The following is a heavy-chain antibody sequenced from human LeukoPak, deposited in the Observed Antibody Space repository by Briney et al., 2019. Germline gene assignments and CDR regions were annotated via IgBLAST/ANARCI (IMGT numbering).Heavy chain of an antibody. D-gene: IGHD1-26*01. CDR2: IYTSGST. J-gene: IGHJ4*02. CDR3: ARAYSWSYSHFDD. V-gene: IGHV4-4*09. Sequence: SGALSLTCTVSGGSISRDYWSWSRQPPGKGLEWIGYIYTSGSTNYNPSLKSRVTISVDTSKNQFSLRLSSVTAADTAMYFCARAYSWSYSHFDDWGQGTLVTVSS. CDR1: GGSISRDY.